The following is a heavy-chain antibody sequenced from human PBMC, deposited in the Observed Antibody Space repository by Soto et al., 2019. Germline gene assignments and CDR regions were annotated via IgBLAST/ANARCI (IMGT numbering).Heavy chain of an antibody. D-gene: IGHD5-18*01. Sequence: GGSLRLSCAASGFTFSSFAMSWVRQAPGKGLEWVSGIIGSGGSTYYADSVKGRFTISRDKSKTTLYLQMNSLRAEDTAIYYCAKEGGYSFGPGNYYGMDVWGQGTTVTVSS. V-gene: IGHV3-23*01. CDR1: GFTFSSFA. J-gene: IGHJ6*02. CDR3: AKEGGYSFGPGNYYGMDV. CDR2: IIGSGGST.